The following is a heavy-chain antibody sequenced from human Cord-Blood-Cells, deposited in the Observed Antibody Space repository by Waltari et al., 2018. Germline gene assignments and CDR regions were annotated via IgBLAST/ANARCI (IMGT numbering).Heavy chain of an antibody. CDR2: IIPILGIA. Sequence: GQGLEWMGRIIPILGIANYAQKFQGRVTITADKSTSTAYMELSSLRSEDTAVYYCAKTAGIAAAGTYYFDYWGQGTLVTVSS. V-gene: IGHV1-69*02. CDR3: AKTAGIAAAGTYYFDY. J-gene: IGHJ4*02. D-gene: IGHD6-13*01.